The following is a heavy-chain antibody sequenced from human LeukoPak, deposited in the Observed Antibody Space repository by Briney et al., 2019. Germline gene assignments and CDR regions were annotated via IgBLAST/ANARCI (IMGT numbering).Heavy chain of an antibody. Sequence: SETLSLTCTVSGGSINNYFWTWFRQPPGKRLEWVGYMSYSGSASYNPSLKSRVTIPVHSSKNQFSLKLSSVTAAHTAVYYCARGRKVVVDYEPQTFDVWGQGTLVTVSS. V-gene: IGHV4-59*01. D-gene: IGHD2-15*01. CDR2: MSYSGSA. CDR3: ARGRKVVVDYEPQTFDV. J-gene: IGHJ3*01. CDR1: GGSINNYF.